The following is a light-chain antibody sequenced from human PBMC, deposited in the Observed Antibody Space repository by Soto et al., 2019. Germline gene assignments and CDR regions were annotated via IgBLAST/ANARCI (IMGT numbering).Light chain of an antibody. J-gene: IGKJ4*01. CDR2: SAS. CDR3: QESYTTPRT. CDR1: QSISNC. Sequence: DVQMTQSPSSLSASIGDRVTVTCRASQSISNCLNWYQHKPGNAPKILIHSASTLESGVPSRFSGGGSGTEFNFTISSLPRAASANYYCQESYTTPRTFGAGPKLDIK. V-gene: IGKV1-39*01.